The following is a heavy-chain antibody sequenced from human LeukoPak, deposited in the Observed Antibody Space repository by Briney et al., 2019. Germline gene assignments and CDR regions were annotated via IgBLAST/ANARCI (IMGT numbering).Heavy chain of an antibody. CDR3: ARGDGYNPLEFDY. V-gene: IGHV3-11*04. J-gene: IGHJ4*02. D-gene: IGHD5-24*01. Sequence: PGGSLRLSCAASGFTVSSNYMSWVRQAPGKGLEGVSYISSSGSTIYYADSVKGRFTISRDNAKNSLYLQMNSLRAEDTAVYYCARGDGYNPLEFDYWGQGTLVTVSS. CDR2: ISSSGSTI. CDR1: GFTVSSNY.